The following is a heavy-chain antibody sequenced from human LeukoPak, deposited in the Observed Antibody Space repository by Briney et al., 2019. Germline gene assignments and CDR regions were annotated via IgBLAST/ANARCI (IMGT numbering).Heavy chain of an antibody. Sequence: SETLSLTCTVSGGSISSYYWSWIRQPPGKGLEWIGYIYYSGSTNYNPSLKSRVTISVDTSKNQFSLKLTSVTAADTAVYYCASVRGYSSGWYASGFDPWGQGTLVTVSS. CDR1: GGSISSYY. CDR2: IYYSGST. CDR3: ASVRGYSSGWYASGFDP. J-gene: IGHJ5*02. D-gene: IGHD6-19*01. V-gene: IGHV4-59*08.